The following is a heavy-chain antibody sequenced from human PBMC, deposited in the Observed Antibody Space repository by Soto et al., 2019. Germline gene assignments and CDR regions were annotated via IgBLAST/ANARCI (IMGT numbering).Heavy chain of an antibody. Sequence: SETLSLTCTVSGGSISGYYWSWIRQPPGKGLEWIGYMYNTGSTVYNPSFKSRVTISVDTSKNQFSLKLNSVTAADTAVYYCAKEKAGQAYYYYYGMDVWGQGTTVTVSS. V-gene: IGHV4-59*01. J-gene: IGHJ6*02. D-gene: IGHD6-13*01. CDR1: GGSISGYY. CDR3: AKEKAGQAYYYYYGMDV. CDR2: MYNTGST.